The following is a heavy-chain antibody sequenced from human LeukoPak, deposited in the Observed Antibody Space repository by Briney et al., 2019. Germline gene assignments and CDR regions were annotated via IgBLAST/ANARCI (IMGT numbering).Heavy chain of an antibody. CDR3: AREGGYNYAFDI. CDR1: GFTFSSYS. D-gene: IGHD5-24*01. J-gene: IGHJ3*02. V-gene: IGHV3-21*01. Sequence: PGGSLRLSCAASGFTFSSYSMNWVRQAPGKGLEWVSSISSSSSYIYYADSVKGRFTISRDNAKNSLYLQMNSLRAEDTAVYYCAREGGYNYAFDIWGQGTMVTVSS. CDR2: ISSSSSYI.